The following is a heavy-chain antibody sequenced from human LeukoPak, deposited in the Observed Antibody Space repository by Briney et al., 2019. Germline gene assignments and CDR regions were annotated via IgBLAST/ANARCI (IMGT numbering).Heavy chain of an antibody. D-gene: IGHD1-26*01. J-gene: IGHJ4*02. Sequence: GGSLRLSCAASGFTFSSYGMHWVRQAPGKGLEWVAVISYDGSNKYYADSVKGRFTISRDNSKNTLYLQMNSLRAEDTAVYYCARDRRSGSYYGTFDYWGQGTLVTVSS. CDR1: GFTFSSYG. V-gene: IGHV3-30*03. CDR3: ARDRRSGSYYGTFDY. CDR2: ISYDGSNK.